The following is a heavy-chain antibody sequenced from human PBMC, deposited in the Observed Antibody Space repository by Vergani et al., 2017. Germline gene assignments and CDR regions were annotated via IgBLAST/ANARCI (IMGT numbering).Heavy chain of an antibody. CDR3: ARYSSSSQGFDY. D-gene: IGHD6-6*01. V-gene: IGHV3-30-3*01. Sequence: VQVVESGGGLVQPGGSLRLSCAASGFIFSDHYMDWVRQAPGKGLEWVAVISYDGSNKYYADSVKGRFTISRDNSKNTLYLQMNSLRAEDTAVYYCARYSSSSQGFDYWGQGTLVTVSS. CDR1: GFIFSDHY. J-gene: IGHJ4*02. CDR2: ISYDGSNK.